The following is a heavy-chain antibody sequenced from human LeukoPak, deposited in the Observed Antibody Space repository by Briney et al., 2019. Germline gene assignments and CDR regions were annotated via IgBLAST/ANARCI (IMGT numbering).Heavy chain of an antibody. Sequence: GGSLRLSCVASGFPFSTYGMHWVRQAPGRGLEWVAVIWYDGSNKYYADSMKGRFTISRDNSKNTLYLQMNSLRAEDTAVNYCARGIEKRSLDYWGQGTLVTVSS. J-gene: IGHJ4*02. CDR3: ARGIEKRSLDY. CDR2: IWYDGSNK. V-gene: IGHV3-33*01. CDR1: GFPFSTYG.